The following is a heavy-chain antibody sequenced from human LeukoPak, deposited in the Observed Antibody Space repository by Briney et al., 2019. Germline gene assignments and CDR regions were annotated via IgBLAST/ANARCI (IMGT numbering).Heavy chain of an antibody. J-gene: IGHJ3*02. V-gene: IGHV1-2*06. CDR2: INPNSGGT. CDR3: ASPYYYDSSGNDAFDI. CDR1: GYTFTGYY. D-gene: IGHD3-22*01. Sequence: APVKVSCKASGYTFTGYYMHWVRQAPGQGLEWMGRINPNSGGTNYAQKFQGRVTMTRDTSISTAYMELSRLRSDDTAVYYCASPYYYDSSGNDAFDIWGQGTMVTVSS.